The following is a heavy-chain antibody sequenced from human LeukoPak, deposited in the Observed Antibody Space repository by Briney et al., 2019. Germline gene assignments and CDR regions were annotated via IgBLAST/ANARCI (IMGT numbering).Heavy chain of an antibody. V-gene: IGHV3-23*01. CDR2: ISGSGGST. Sequence: GGSLRLSCAASGFTFSSYAMSWVRQAPGKGLEWVSAISGSGGSTYYADSVKGRFTISRDNSKNTLYLQMNSLRAEDTAVHYCAKEAVPTMIVVEYFDYWGQGTLVTVSS. J-gene: IGHJ4*02. D-gene: IGHD3-22*01. CDR1: GFTFSSYA. CDR3: AKEAVPTMIVVEYFDY.